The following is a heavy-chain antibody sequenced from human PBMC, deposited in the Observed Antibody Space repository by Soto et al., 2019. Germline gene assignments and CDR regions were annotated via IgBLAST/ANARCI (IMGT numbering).Heavy chain of an antibody. D-gene: IGHD6-19*01. CDR2: IIPIFGTA. Sequence: QVQLVQSGAEVKKPGSSVKVSCKASGGTFSSYAISWVRQAPGQGLEWMGGIIPIFGTANYAQKFQGRVTITADKATSTAYMELSSLRSEDTAVYYCARAPPPLGSSGWIFDYWGQGTLVTVSS. CDR1: GGTFSSYA. V-gene: IGHV1-69*06. CDR3: ARAPPPLGSSGWIFDY. J-gene: IGHJ4*02.